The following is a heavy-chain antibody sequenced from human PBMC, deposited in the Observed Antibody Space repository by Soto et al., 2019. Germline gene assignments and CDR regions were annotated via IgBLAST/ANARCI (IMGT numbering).Heavy chain of an antibody. J-gene: IGHJ5*02. CDR3: AHKVDYHGSGGLRVDWFDP. CDR1: GFSLTTGGVG. Sequence: QITLKESGPTLVEPTETLTLTCTFSGFSLTTGGVGVGWFRQPPGKALEWLAIVYWNDDKYFYPSLKSRLAITKDTSKNQVVLRLTNLDPVDTATYYCAHKVDYHGSGGLRVDWFDPWGQGAQVTVSS. D-gene: IGHD3-10*01. CDR2: VYWNDDK. V-gene: IGHV2-5*01.